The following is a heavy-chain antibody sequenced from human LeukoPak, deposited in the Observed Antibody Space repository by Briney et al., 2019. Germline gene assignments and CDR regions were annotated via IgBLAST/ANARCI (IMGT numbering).Heavy chain of an antibody. CDR2: IIPILGIA. D-gene: IGHD2-8*01. CDR1: GGTFSSYT. Sequence: GASVKVSCKASGGTFSSYTISWVRQAPGQGLEWMGRIIPILGIANYAQKFQGRVTITADKSTSTAYMELSSLRSEDTAVYYCASAGSKYRTNGVCTNYWGQGTLVTVSS. J-gene: IGHJ4*02. V-gene: IGHV1-69*02. CDR3: ASAGSKYRTNGVCTNY.